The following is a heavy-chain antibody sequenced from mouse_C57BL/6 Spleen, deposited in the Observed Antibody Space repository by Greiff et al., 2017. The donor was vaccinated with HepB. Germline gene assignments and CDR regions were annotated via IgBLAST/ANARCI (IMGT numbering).Heavy chain of an antibody. J-gene: IGHJ4*01. V-gene: IGHV5-4*03. CDR3: ARGPMGGPPMRDDGSSYPYYYAMDY. CDR2: ISDGGSYT. Sequence: EVKLVESGGGLVKPGGSLKLSCAASGFTFSSYAMSWVRQTPEKRLEWVATISDGGSYTYYPDNVKGRFTISRDNAKNNLYLQMSHLKSEDTAMYYGARGPMGGPPMRDDGSSYPYYYAMDYWGQGTSVTVSS. D-gene: IGHD1-1*01. CDR1: GFTFSSYA.